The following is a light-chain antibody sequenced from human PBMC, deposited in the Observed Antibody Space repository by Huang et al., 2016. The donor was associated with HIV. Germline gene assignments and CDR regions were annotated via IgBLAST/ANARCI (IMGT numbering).Light chain of an antibody. Sequence: EIVLTQSPGTLSLSPGQRLPLSCRASQTVSNDYLAWYQQKPGQSPRLLIYAASTRAAGIPDRFSGSGSATDFILTVSRLEPEDSAVYYCQKYALSPWTFGHGTKVEI. CDR2: AAS. CDR3: QKYALSPWT. CDR1: QTVSNDY. J-gene: IGKJ1*01. V-gene: IGKV3-20*01.